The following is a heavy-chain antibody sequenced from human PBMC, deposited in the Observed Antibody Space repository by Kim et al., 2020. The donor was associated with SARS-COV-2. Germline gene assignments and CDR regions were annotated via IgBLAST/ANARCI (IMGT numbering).Heavy chain of an antibody. CDR1: GGSISSGGYY. D-gene: IGHD3-16*01. V-gene: IGHV4-31*03. CDR3: ARDGLGEASGMDV. CDR2: IYYSGST. J-gene: IGHJ6*02. Sequence: SETLSLTCTVSGGSISSGGYYWSWIRQHPGKGLEWIGYIYYSGSTYYNPSLKSRVTISVDTSKNQFSLKLSSVTAADTAVYYCARDGLGEASGMDVWGQGTTVTVSS.